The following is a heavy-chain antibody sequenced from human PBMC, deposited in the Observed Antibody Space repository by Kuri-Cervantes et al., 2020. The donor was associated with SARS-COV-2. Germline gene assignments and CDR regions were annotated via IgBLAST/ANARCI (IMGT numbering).Heavy chain of an antibody. CDR2: IRYDGSNK. CDR3: ARGGGGVVSYGMDV. Sequence: GGSLRLSCAASGFTFSSFGIHWVRQAPGKGLEWVAYIRYDGSNKYYADSVKGRFSISRNNNKDTVYVKMNSLRMEDTAVYCFARGGGGVVSYGMDVWGQGTTVTVSS. V-gene: IGHV3-30*02. D-gene: IGHD3-16*01. CDR1: GFTFSSFG. J-gene: IGHJ6*01.